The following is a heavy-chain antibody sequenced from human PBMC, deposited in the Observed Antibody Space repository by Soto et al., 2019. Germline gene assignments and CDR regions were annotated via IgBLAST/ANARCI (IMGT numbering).Heavy chain of an antibody. D-gene: IGHD3-22*01. J-gene: IGHJ6*02. CDR2: ISSSGGFI. CDR3: ARETMTRSTGTYYYYGMDV. Sequence: EVQLVESGGGLVKPGGSLRVSCEASGFTFSAYTMTWVRQAPGMGLEWVSSISSSGGFIYYTDSVKGRFTIPRDDAKNSLYLQMSSLRAEDTAVYYCARETMTRSTGTYYYYGMDVWGQGTTVTVSS. V-gene: IGHV3-21*01. CDR1: GFTFSAYT.